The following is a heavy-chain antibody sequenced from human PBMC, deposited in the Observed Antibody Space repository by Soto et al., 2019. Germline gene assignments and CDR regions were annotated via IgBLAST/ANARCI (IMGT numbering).Heavy chain of an antibody. CDR2: IYYSGST. CDR1: GGFISHYY. Sequence: PSETLSLTCTVAGGFISHYYWSWIRQPPGKGLEWIGYIYYSGSTNYTPSLNSQVTISVDTSKNQFSLKLSSVTAADTAVYYCARGFVAVVAATPGVSWYFDLWGRGTLVTVSS. D-gene: IGHD2-15*01. CDR3: ARGFVAVVAATPGVSWYFDL. V-gene: IGHV4-59*01. J-gene: IGHJ2*01.